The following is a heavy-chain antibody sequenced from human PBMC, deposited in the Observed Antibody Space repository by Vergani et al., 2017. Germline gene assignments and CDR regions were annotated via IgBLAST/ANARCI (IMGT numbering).Heavy chain of an antibody. CDR2: ISSSGSTI. V-gene: IGHV3-11*01. J-gene: IGHJ4*02. CDR3: VRDSYYYDSSGYSPTAPY. Sequence: VQLLESGGGLVQPGGSLRLSCAASGFTFSDYYMSWIRQAPGKGLEWVSYISSSGSTIYYADSVKGRFTISRDNAKNSLYLQMNSLRAEDTAVYYCVRDSYYYDSSGYSPTAPYWGQGTLVTVSS. CDR1: GFTFSDYY. D-gene: IGHD3-22*01.